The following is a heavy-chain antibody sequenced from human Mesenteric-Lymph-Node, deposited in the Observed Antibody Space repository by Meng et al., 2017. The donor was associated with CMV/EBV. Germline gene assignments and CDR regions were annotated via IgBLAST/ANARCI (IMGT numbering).Heavy chain of an antibody. Sequence: GESLKISCAASGLTFSSSAMNWVRQAPGKGLEWVAFIRYDGNDKYYAESVKGRFTISRDNPKNTLYLQVNSLGTEDTAVYYCAKDYRPAAIDYWGQGTLVTVSS. CDR3: AKDYRPAAIDY. J-gene: IGHJ4*02. CDR2: IRYDGNDK. D-gene: IGHD2-2*01. CDR1: GLTFSSSA. V-gene: IGHV3-30*02.